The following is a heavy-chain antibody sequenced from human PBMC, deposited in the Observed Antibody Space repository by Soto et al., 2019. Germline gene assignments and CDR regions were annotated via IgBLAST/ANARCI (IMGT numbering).Heavy chain of an antibody. V-gene: IGHV4-4*02. CDR2: IYHSGST. Sequence: SVTLSLTFALSGGSISRGSWWSWVRQTPGKGLEWIGEIYHSGSTNYNPSLKSRVTISVDKSKNQFSLKLSSVTAADTAVYYCARSYSSGWYNWFDPWGQGTLVTVSS. CDR1: GGSISRGSW. D-gene: IGHD6-19*01. CDR3: ARSYSSGWYNWFDP. J-gene: IGHJ5*02.